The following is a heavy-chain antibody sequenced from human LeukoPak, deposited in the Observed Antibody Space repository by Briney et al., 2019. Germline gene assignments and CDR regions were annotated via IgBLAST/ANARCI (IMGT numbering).Heavy chain of an antibody. CDR3: AKSGEWEPTDLDY. V-gene: IGHV3-33*06. CDR2: IWYDGSNK. Sequence: GRSLRLSCAASGFTFSSYGMHWVRQAPGKGLEWVAVIWYDGSNKYYADSVKGRFTISRDNSKNTLYLQMNSLRAEDTAVYYCAKSGEWEPTDLDYWGQGTLSPSPQ. J-gene: IGHJ4*02. D-gene: IGHD1-26*01. CDR1: GFTFSSYG.